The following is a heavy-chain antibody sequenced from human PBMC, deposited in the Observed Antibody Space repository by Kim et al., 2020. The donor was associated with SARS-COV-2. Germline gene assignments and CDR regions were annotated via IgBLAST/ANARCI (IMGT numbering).Heavy chain of an antibody. Sequence: GGSLRLSCAASGFTFSTFAMSWVRQAPGKGLEWVSGISGSDGNTRYADSVKGRFTISRDNSKNSLYLQMNSLRAEDTAVYYCAKMGSGSYLKWFDTWGQG. CDR2: ISGSDGNT. D-gene: IGHD3-10*01. V-gene: IGHV3-23*01. CDR3: AKMGSGSYLKWFDT. J-gene: IGHJ5*02. CDR1: GFTFSTFA.